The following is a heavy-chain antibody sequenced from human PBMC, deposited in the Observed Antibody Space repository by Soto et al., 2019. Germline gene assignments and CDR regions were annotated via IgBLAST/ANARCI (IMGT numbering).Heavy chain of an antibody. CDR2: IKQDGSEK. D-gene: IGHD3-16*01. CDR1: GFTFSSYS. CDR3: ARDRPGGYLDY. V-gene: IGHV3-7*01. J-gene: IGHJ4*02. Sequence: GGSLRLSCAASGFTFSSYSMSWVRQAPGKGLEWVANIKQDGSEKYYADSVKGRFTISRDNAKNSLYLQMNSLRAEDTAVYYCARDRPGGYLDYWGQGTLVTVSS.